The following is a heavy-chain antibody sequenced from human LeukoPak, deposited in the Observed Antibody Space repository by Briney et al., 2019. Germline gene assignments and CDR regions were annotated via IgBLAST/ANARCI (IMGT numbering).Heavy chain of an antibody. V-gene: IGHV1-69*04. Sequence: SVKVSCKASGGTFSSYAISWVRQAPGQGLEWMGRIIPILGIANYAQEFQGRVTITADKSTSTAYMELSSLRSEDTAVYYCARGDDGFESTTLDYWGQGTLVTVSS. CDR3: ARGDDGFESTTLDY. D-gene: IGHD4-17*01. J-gene: IGHJ4*02. CDR1: GGTFSSYA. CDR2: IIPILGIA.